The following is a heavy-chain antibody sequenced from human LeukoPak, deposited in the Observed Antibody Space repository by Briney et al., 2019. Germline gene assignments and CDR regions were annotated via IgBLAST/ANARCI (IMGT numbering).Heavy chain of an antibody. CDR1: GGTFSSYA. D-gene: IGHD6-13*01. CDR3: ARDLRSSTVYGMDV. J-gene: IGHJ6*02. Sequence: SVKVSCKASGGTFSSYAISWVRQAPGQGLEWMGRIIPILGIANYAQKFQGRVTITADKSTSTAYMELSSLRSEDTAVYYCARDLRSSTVYGMDVWGQGTAVTVSS. CDR2: IIPILGIA. V-gene: IGHV1-69*04.